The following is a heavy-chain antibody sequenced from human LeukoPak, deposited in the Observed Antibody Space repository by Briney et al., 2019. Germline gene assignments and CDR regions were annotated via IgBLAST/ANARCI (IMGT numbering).Heavy chain of an antibody. V-gene: IGHV4-30-4*08. J-gene: IGHJ5*02. CDR2: IYYSGST. CDR1: GGSISSGDYY. D-gene: IGHD2-2*01. CDR3: ARAGVGGGTSSFYNWFDP. Sequence: SQTLSLTCTVSGGSISSGDYYWSWIRQPPGKGLEWIGYIYYSGSTYYNPSLKSRVTISVDTSKNQFSLKLSSVTAADTAVYYCARAGVGGGTSSFYNWFDPWGQGTLVTVSS.